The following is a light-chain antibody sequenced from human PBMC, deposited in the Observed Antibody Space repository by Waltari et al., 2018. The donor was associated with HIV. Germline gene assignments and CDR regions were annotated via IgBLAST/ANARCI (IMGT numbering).Light chain of an antibody. CDR2: YAS. CDR3: QQASFFPLT. J-gene: IGKJ3*01. CDR1: QDISNS. Sequence: DIQMTQSPSSVSGSVGDRVTLNCRASQDISNSLAWYQQRPGKAPKLLIYYASNLQNGVPSRFSGSGSGTDFTLTISSLQPEDFATYYCQQASFFPLTFGPGTKVEVK. V-gene: IGKV1-12*01.